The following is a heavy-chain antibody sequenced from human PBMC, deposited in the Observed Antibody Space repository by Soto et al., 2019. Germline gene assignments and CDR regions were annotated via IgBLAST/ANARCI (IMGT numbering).Heavy chain of an antibody. J-gene: IGHJ6*02. CDR2: ISATGGST. CDR1: GFTFSGYA. CDR3: AKPTPPKRNILTGYNYYYNGLDV. V-gene: IGHV3-23*01. D-gene: IGHD3-9*01. Sequence: PGGSLRLCCAASGFTFSGYAMNWVRQAPGKGLEWVSSISATGGSTYYADSLKGRFTIFRDNSKNTLFLQIKSLRAEDTAVYYCAKPTPPKRNILTGYNYYYNGLDVWGQGTTVTVSS.